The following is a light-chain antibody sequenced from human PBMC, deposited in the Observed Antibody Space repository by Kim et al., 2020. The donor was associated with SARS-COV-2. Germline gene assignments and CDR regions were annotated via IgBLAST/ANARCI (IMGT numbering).Light chain of an antibody. Sequence: SAGKTGSITCSGDEGGDKCVCWQQQKPGPPLLLVIYEDTQPSSGIQELFSGYNSGTTATMSSSGTEAKDEDYYYCQAWDSSAVVFGGGTQLTVL. CDR2: EDT. J-gene: IGLJ2*01. V-gene: IGLV3-1*01. CDR1: EGGDKC. CDR3: QAWDSSAVV.